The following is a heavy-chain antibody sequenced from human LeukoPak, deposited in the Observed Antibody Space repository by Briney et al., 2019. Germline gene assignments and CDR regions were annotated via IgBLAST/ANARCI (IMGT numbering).Heavy chain of an antibody. V-gene: IGHV3-48*04. CDR3: ARDSYGAFDY. J-gene: IGHJ4*02. D-gene: IGHD4-17*01. CDR2: ISSSGSTI. Sequence: GGSLRLSCAASGVSFSSYSMNWVRQAPGKGLEWVSYISSSGSTIYYADSVKGRFTISRDNAKNSLYLQMNSLRAEDTAVYYCARDSYGAFDYWGQGTLVTVSS. CDR1: GVSFSSYS.